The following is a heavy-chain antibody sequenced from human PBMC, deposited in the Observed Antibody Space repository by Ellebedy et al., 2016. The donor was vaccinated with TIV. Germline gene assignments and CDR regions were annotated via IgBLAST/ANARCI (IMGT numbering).Heavy chain of an antibody. CDR3: AVPYGDYGMDV. D-gene: IGHD4-17*01. Sequence: GESLKISXAASGFTFSSYGMHWVRQAPGKGLEWVAVIWYDGSNKYYADSVKGRFTISRDNSKNTLYLQMNSLRAEDTAVYYCAVPYGDYGMDVWGQGTTVTVSS. CDR1: GFTFSSYG. V-gene: IGHV3-33*01. J-gene: IGHJ6*02. CDR2: IWYDGSNK.